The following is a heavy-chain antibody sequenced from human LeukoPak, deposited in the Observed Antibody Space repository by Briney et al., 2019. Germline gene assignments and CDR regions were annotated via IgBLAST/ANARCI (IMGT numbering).Heavy chain of an antibody. CDR1: GFTFSDYY. J-gene: IGHJ4*02. CDR3: AMSTCYYYSSGYSAN. V-gene: IGHV3-11*06. Sequence: GGSLRLSCAASGFTFSDYYMSWIRQAPGKGLEWVSYISSSSSYTNYADSVKGRFTISRDNAKNSLYLQMNSLRAEDTAVYYCAMSTCYYYSSGYSANWGQGTLVTVSS. D-gene: IGHD3-22*01. CDR2: ISSSSSYT.